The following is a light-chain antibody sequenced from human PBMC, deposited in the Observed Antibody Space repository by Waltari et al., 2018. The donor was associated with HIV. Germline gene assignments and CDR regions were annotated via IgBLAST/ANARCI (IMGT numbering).Light chain of an antibody. V-gene: IGLV2-11*01. CDR1: SSDVGGSNY. CDR3: CSFAGSYTWL. Sequence: QSALTQPRSVSGSPGQSVTISCTGTSSDVGGSNYVSWYQQLPGKAPKHMIYDLTERPSGVPDRFSGSKSGNTASLTISGLQAEDEADYYCCSFAGSYTWLFGGGTKLTVL. CDR2: DLT. J-gene: IGLJ2*01.